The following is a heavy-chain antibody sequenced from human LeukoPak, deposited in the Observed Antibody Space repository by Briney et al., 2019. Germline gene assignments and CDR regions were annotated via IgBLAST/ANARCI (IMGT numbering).Heavy chain of an antibody. Sequence: QAGGSLRLSCAASGFTFSSYWMSWVRQAPGKGLEWVANIKQDGSEKYYVGSVKGRFTISRDNAKNSLYLQMNSLRAEDTAVYYCARPVYSSSCDFQHWGQGTLVTVSS. CDR2: IKQDGSEK. CDR1: GFTFSSYW. CDR3: ARPVYSSSCDFQH. V-gene: IGHV3-7*02. D-gene: IGHD6-13*01. J-gene: IGHJ1*01.